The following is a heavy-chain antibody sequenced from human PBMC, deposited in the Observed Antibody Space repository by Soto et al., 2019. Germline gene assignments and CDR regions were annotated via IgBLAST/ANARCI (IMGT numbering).Heavy chain of an antibody. CDR2: IYYSGST. V-gene: IGHV4-59*01. Sequence: SETLSLTCTVFGGSISSYYWSWIRQPPGKGLEWIGYIYYSGSTNYNPSLKSRVTISVDTSKNQFSLKLSSVTAADTAVYYCASLRGGWYGQDFDDYWGQGTLVTVSS. J-gene: IGHJ4*02. CDR3: ASLRGGWYGQDFDDY. D-gene: IGHD6-19*01. CDR1: GGSISSYY.